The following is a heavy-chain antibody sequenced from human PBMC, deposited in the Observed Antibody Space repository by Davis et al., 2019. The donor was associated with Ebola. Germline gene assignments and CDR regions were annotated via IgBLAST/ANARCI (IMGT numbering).Heavy chain of an antibody. Sequence: GESLKISCAASGFTFSSYAMHWVRQAPGKGLEWVAVISYDGSNKYYADSVKGRFTISRDNSKNTLYLQMNSLRAEDTAVYYCASRGVWKSGSSPHHAFDIWGQGTMVTVSS. CDR1: GFTFSSYA. V-gene: IGHV3-30-3*01. D-gene: IGHD3-3*01. CDR2: ISYDGSNK. CDR3: ASRGVWKSGSSPHHAFDI. J-gene: IGHJ3*02.